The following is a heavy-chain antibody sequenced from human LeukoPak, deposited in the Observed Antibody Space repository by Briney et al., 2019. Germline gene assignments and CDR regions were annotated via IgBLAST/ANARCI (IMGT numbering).Heavy chain of an antibody. CDR2: IYTSGST. V-gene: IGHV4-4*07. CDR3: ARSGRDSSSWSNNWFDP. CDR1: GGSISSYY. Sequence: SETLSLTCTVSGGSISSYYWSWIRQPAGKGLEWIGRIYTSGSTNYNPSLKSRVAMSVDTSKNQFSLKLSSVTAADTAVYYCARSGRDSSSWSNNWFDPWGQGTLVTVSS. D-gene: IGHD6-13*01. J-gene: IGHJ5*02.